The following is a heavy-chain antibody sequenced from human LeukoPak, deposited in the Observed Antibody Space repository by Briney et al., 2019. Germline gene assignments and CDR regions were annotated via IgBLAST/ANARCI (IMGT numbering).Heavy chain of an antibody. V-gene: IGHV1-2*04. D-gene: IGHD3-10*01. J-gene: IGHJ4*02. CDR3: ASGRAVRFGELSDFDY. CDR1: GYTFTGYY. CDR2: INPNSGGT. Sequence: ASVKVSCKASGYTFTGYYMHWVRQAPGQGLEWMGWINPNSGGTNYAQKFQGWVTMTRDTSISTAYMELSRLRSDDTAVYYCASGRAVRFGELSDFDYGGQGTLVTVSS.